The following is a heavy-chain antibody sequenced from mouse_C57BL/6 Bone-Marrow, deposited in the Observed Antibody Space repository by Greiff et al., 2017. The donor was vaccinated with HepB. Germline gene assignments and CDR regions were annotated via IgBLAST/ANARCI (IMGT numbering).Heavy chain of an antibody. D-gene: IGHD2-2*01. V-gene: IGHV14-1*01. Sequence: VQLQQSGAELVRPGASVKLSCTASGFNIKDYYMHWVKQRPEQGLEWIGRIDPEDGDTEYAPKFQGKATMTADTSSNAAYLQLSSLTSEATAVYYCATPNYGFDYWVRGTTLTVSS. CDR1: GFNIKDYY. CDR3: ATPNYGFDY. CDR2: IDPEDGDT. J-gene: IGHJ2*01.